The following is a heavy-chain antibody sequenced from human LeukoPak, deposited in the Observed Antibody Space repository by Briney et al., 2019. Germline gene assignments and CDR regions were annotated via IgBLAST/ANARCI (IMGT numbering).Heavy chain of an antibody. D-gene: IGHD5-12*01. CDR3: ARGLGYSGYDYSAY. J-gene: IGHJ4*02. V-gene: IGHV4-59*01. CDR1: GGSISSYY. CDR2: IYYSGST. Sequence: SETLSLTCTVSGGSISSYYWSWIRQPPGKGLEWIGYIYYSGSTNYNPSPKSRVTISVDTSKNQFSLKLSSVTAADTAVYYCARGLGYSGYDYSAYWAQGTLVPVPP.